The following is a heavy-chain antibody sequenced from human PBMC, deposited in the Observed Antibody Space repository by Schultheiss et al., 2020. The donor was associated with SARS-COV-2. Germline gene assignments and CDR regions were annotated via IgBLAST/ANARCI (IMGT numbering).Heavy chain of an antibody. CDR1: GFTFSSYW. CDR2: ISGSGGST. J-gene: IGHJ6*03. CDR3: AKDPRIAAGGYYYYYMDV. D-gene: IGHD6-13*01. V-gene: IGHV3-23*01. Sequence: GESLKISCAASGFTFSSYWMHWVRQAPGKGLEWVSAISGSGGSTYYADSVKGRFTISRDNSKNTLYLQMNSLRAEDTAVYYCAKDPRIAAGGYYYYYMDVWGKGTTVTVSS.